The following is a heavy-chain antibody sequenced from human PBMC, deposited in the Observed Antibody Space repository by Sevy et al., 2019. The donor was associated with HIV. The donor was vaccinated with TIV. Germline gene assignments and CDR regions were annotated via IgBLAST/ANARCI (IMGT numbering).Heavy chain of an antibody. CDR3: AKAYHNAQTDVYDRSGYCLDY. J-gene: IGHJ4*02. Sequence: GGSLRLSCAASGFTFSSYGMHWVRQAPGKGLEWVAVISYDGSNKYYEDSVKGRFTISRDNSKNTLYLQMNSLRAQDTGVYYCAKAYHNAQTDVYDRSGYCLDYWGQGTLVTVSS. V-gene: IGHV3-30*18. D-gene: IGHD3-22*01. CDR1: GFTFSSYG. CDR2: ISYDGSNK.